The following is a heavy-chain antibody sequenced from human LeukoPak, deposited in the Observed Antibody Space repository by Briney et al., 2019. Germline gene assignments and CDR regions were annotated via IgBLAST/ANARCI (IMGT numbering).Heavy chain of an antibody. V-gene: IGHV3-23*01. CDR2: ISGSGGST. CDR3: AKSSGWRPDWFDP. Sequence: GGSLRLSCAASGFTFSSYAMSWVRQAPGRGLEWVSTISGSGGSTFYAGSVKGRFTISRDNSKNTLYLQMNSLRAEDTAVYYCAKSSGWRPDWFDPWGQGTLVTVSS. J-gene: IGHJ5*02. CDR1: GFTFSSYA. D-gene: IGHD6-19*01.